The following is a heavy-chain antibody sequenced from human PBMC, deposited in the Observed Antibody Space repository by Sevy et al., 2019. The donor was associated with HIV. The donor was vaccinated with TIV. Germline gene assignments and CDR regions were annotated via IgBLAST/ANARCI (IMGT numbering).Heavy chain of an antibody. CDR1: GYTFSDYY. J-gene: IGHJ6*02. D-gene: IGHD3-3*01. Sequence: ASVKVSYKAYGYTFSDYYMHWARQAPGPGLEWMGWINPNRGGTNYAHKFQGRVTMTRDTSISTAYMELSSLRSDDTAIYYCARGMSAYLLANGMDVWGQGTTVTVSS. CDR2: INPNRGGT. V-gene: IGHV1-2*07. CDR3: ARGMSAYLLANGMDV.